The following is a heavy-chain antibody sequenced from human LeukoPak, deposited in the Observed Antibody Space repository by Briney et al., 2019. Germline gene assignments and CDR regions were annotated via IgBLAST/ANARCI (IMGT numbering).Heavy chain of an antibody. CDR2: ISGSGGST. CDR3: ARDALGYFDWPPKFNFDY. V-gene: IGHV3-23*01. J-gene: IGHJ4*02. CDR1: GFTFSSYA. D-gene: IGHD3-9*01. Sequence: GGSLRLSCAASGFTFSSYAMSWVRQAPGKGLEWVSAISGSGGSTYYADSVKGRFTISRDNSKNTLYLQMNSLRAEDTAVYYCARDALGYFDWPPKFNFDYWGQGTLVTVSS.